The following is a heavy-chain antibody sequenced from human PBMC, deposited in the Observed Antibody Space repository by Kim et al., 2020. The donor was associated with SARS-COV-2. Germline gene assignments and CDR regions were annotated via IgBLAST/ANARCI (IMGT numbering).Heavy chain of an antibody. CDR3: AKVLEHSYARYYYYGMDV. Sequence: GGSLRLSCAASGFTFSSYAMSWVRQAPGKGLEWVSAISGSGGSTYYADSVKGRFTISRDNSKNTLYLQMNSLRAEDTAVYYCAKVLEHSYARYYYYGMDVWGQGTTVTVSS. CDR2: ISGSGGST. V-gene: IGHV3-23*01. J-gene: IGHJ6*02. D-gene: IGHD5-18*01. CDR1: GFTFSSYA.